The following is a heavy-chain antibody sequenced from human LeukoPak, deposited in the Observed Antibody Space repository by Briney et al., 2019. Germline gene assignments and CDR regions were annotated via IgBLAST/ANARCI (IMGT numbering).Heavy chain of an antibody. CDR3: ARAPMWWGYYFDY. D-gene: IGHD2-21*01. CDR2: INAGNGNT. J-gene: IGHJ4*02. Sequence: ASVKVSCKASGYTFTSYAIHWVRQAPGQRLEWMGWINAGNGNTKYSQKFQGRVTITRDTSASTAYMELSSLRSEDTAVYYCARAPMWWGYYFDYWGQGTLVTVSS. CDR1: GYTFTSYA. V-gene: IGHV1-3*01.